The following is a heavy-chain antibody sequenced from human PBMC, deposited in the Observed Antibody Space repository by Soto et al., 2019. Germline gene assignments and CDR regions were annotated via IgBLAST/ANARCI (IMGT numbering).Heavy chain of an antibody. CDR3: TKEHDYGYYGWFDP. D-gene: IGHD4-17*01. V-gene: IGHV3-23*01. J-gene: IGHJ5*02. Sequence: SLRLSSVASGFAFNSYAMTWVRQAPGKGLEWVSTITNSGGSTYYADSVKGRFTISRDNSKNTLYMQMTTLTAEDTAIYYCTKEHDYGYYGWFDPWGQGTLVTVSS. CDR1: GFAFNSYA. CDR2: ITNSGGST.